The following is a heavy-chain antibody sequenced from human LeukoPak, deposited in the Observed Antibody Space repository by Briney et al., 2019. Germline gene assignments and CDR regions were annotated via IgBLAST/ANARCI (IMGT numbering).Heavy chain of an antibody. CDR2: IYYSGST. J-gene: IGHJ5*02. Sequence: SETLSLTCTVSGGSISSYYWSWIRQPPGKGLEWIGYIYYSGSTNYNPSLKSRVTISVDTSKNQFSLKLSSVTAADTAVYYCARRLNSGSYYWFDPWGQGTLVTVSS. CDR3: ARRLNSGSYYWFDP. D-gene: IGHD1-26*01. CDR1: GGSISSYY. V-gene: IGHV4-59*12.